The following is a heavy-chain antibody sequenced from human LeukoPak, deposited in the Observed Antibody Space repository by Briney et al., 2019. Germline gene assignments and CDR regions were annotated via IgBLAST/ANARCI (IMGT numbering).Heavy chain of an antibody. CDR2: ISGNSKYI. D-gene: IGHD1-26*01. V-gene: IGHV3-21*01. Sequence: NPRGSLRLSCAASGFTFNDYSMNWVRQAPGKGLEWVSSISGNSKYIIYADSVKGRFTMSRDNARNSLYLHMNSLRGEDTAVYYCARDESGRRFDYWGQGTLVTVSS. J-gene: IGHJ4*02. CDR1: GFTFNDYS. CDR3: ARDESGRRFDY.